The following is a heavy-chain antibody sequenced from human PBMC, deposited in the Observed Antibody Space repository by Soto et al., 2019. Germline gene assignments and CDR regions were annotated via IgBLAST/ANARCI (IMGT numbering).Heavy chain of an antibody. J-gene: IGHJ4*02. V-gene: IGHV3-7*03. D-gene: IGHD3-3*01. CDR1: GFSFGNYW. Sequence: RLSCAVSGFSFGNYWMSWVRQAPGKGLEWLASIKEDGSERYYLDSVKGRFTISRDNAKDSLSLQMNSLRGEDTAFYYCARDVGPVTIFGEALSGYFDFWGQGTLVTVPS. CDR2: IKEDGSER. CDR3: ARDVGPVTIFGEALSGYFDF.